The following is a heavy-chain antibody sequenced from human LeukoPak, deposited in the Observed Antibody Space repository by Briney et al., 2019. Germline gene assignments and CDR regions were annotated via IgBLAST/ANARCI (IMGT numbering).Heavy chain of an antibody. CDR1: GGSISSGSYY. J-gene: IGHJ4*02. Sequence: SETLSLTCTVSGGSISSGSYYWSWIRQPAGKGLEWIGRIYTSGSTNYNPSLKSRVTISVDTSKNQFSLKLSSVTAADTAVYYCARGRYGWLPFDYWGQGTLVTVSS. D-gene: IGHD3-16*01. V-gene: IGHV4-61*02. CDR3: ARGRYGWLPFDY. CDR2: IYTSGST.